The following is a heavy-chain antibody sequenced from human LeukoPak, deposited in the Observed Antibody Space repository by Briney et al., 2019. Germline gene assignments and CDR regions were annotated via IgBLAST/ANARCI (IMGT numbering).Heavy chain of an antibody. D-gene: IGHD2-2*01. CDR3: ARNVPNWFDP. CDR1: GSTFSSYS. Sequence: GGSLRLSCAASGSTFSSYSMNWVRQAPGKGLEWVSSISSSSSYIYYADSVKGRFTISRDNAKNSLYLQMNSLRAEDTAVYYCARNVPNWFDPWGQGTLVTVSS. J-gene: IGHJ5*02. V-gene: IGHV3-21*01. CDR2: ISSSSSYI.